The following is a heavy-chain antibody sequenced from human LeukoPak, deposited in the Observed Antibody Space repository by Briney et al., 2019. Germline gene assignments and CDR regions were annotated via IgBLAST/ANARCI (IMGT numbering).Heavy chain of an antibody. V-gene: IGHV4-59*08. Sequence: SETLSLACTVSGASISNYYWNWIRQPPGKGLEWIGYIYYSGSTNYNPSLKSRVTISVDTSKNQFSLKLSSVTAADTAVYYCAGSSANWFDPWGQGTLVTVSS. D-gene: IGHD3-10*01. J-gene: IGHJ5*02. CDR1: GASISNYY. CDR2: IYYSGST. CDR3: AGSSANWFDP.